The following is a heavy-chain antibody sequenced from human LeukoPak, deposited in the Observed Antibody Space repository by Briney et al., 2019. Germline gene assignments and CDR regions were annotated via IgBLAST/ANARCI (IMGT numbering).Heavy chain of an antibody. J-gene: IGHJ3*02. CDR2: IYYSGST. CDR3: ARELVASDAFDI. CDR1: GGSIGSGDYY. D-gene: IGHD5-12*01. Sequence: PSEALSLTCTVSGGSIGSGDYYWSWIRQPPGKGLEWIGYIYYSGSTYYNPSLKSRVTISVDTSKNQFSPKLSSVTAADTAVYYCARELVASDAFDIWGQGTMVTVSS. V-gene: IGHV4-30-4*01.